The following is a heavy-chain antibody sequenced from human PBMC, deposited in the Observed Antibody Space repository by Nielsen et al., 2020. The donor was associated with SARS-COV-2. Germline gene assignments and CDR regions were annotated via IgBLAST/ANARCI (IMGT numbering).Heavy chain of an antibody. J-gene: IGHJ6*03. Sequence: GESLKISCAASGFNFSTYWMSWFRQAPGKGLEWVGFIRSKAYGGTTEYAASVKGRFTISRDDSKSIAYLQMNSLKTEDTAVYYCTRHGYYDFWSGYLYYYYYMDVWGKGTTITVSS. D-gene: IGHD3-3*01. CDR2: IRSKAYGGTT. CDR1: GFNFSTYW. CDR3: TRHGYYDFWSGYLYYYYYMDV. V-gene: IGHV3-49*03.